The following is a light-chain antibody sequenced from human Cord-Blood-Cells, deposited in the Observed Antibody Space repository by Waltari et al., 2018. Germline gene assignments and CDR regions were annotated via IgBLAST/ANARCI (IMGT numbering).Light chain of an antibody. V-gene: IGKV4-1*01. Sequence: DIVMTQSPDSLAASLGERATITCKSSQSVLYSSNNKNYLAWYQQKPGQPPKLPIYWASTRESGVPDRFSGSGSGTDFTLTISSLQAEDVAVYYCQQYYSTPWTFGQGTKVEIK. CDR3: QQYYSTPWT. J-gene: IGKJ1*01. CDR1: QSVLYSSNNKNY. CDR2: WAS.